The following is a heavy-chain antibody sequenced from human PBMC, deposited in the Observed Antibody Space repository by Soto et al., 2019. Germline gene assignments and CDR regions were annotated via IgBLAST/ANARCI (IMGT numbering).Heavy chain of an antibody. Sequence: SETLPLPCTVSGGSIRSTGFHWSWIRQQPGKSLEWIGYIYYSGGTNYNPSLLGRVTISADTSKNQFSLNLTSVTAAATAVYFCAREGNLGRWIQPLDSWGQGTLVTVSS. D-gene: IGHD2-2*03. CDR2: IYYSGGT. CDR3: AREGNLGRWIQPLDS. CDR1: GGSIRSTGFH. J-gene: IGHJ4*02. V-gene: IGHV4-31*03.